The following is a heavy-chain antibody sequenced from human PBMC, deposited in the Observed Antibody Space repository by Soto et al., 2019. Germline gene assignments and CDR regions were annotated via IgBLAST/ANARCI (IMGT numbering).Heavy chain of an antibody. CDR3: ARDEVAGFDGSYGYRGYYSYMDV. D-gene: IGHD5-18*01. J-gene: IGHJ6*03. Sequence: ASVKVSCKASGYTFTSYAMHWVRQAPGQRLEWMGWINAGNGNTKYSQKFQGRVTITRDTSASTAYMELSSLRSEDTAVYYCARDEVAGFDGSYGYRGYYSYMDVWGKGTTVTVSS. V-gene: IGHV1-3*01. CDR1: GYTFTSYA. CDR2: INAGNGNT.